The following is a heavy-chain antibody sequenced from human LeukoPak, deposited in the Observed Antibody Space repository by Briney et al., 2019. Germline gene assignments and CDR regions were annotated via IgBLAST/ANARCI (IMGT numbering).Heavy chain of an antibody. CDR3: ARGYDSSGYYFDY. V-gene: IGHV4-59*08. D-gene: IGHD3-22*01. Sequence: SETLSLTCAVYGGSISSYYWSWIRQPPGKGLEWIGYIYYSGSTNYNPSLKSRVTISVDTSKNQFSLKLSSVTAADTAVYYCARGYDSSGYYFDYWGQGTLVTVSS. J-gene: IGHJ4*02. CDR1: GGSISSYY. CDR2: IYYSGST.